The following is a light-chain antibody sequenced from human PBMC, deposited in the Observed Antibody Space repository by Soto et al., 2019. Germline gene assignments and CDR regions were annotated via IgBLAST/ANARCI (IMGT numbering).Light chain of an antibody. V-gene: IGKV1-5*03. CDR3: QQYNTDSHT. CDR1: QSISNW. Sequence: DIQMTQSPSTLSASVGDRVTITCRASQSISNWLSWYQQKPGKAPKLLIYRASALERVVPSRFTGSGSWTEFTLTISSLQPDDFAIYFCQQYNTDSHTFGQGTKLEIK. J-gene: IGKJ2*01. CDR2: RAS.